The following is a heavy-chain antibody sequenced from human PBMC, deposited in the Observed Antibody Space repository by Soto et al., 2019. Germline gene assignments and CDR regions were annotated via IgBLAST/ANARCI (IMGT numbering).Heavy chain of an antibody. Sequence: PSETLSLTCAVSGGSISSGDYYWIWIRQPPGKGLEWIGYIYYSGSTYYNPSLKSRVTISVDTSKNQFSLKLSSVTAADTAVYYCARVGSYGDYDYWGQGTLVTVSS. D-gene: IGHD4-17*01. CDR2: IYYSGST. J-gene: IGHJ4*02. CDR3: ARVGSYGDYDY. CDR1: GGSISSGDYY. V-gene: IGHV4-30-4*01.